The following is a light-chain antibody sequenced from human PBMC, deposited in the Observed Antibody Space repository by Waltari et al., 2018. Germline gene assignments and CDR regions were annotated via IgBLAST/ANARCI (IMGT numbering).Light chain of an antibody. CDR1: QSVRNN. CDR3: QQYDSWPGT. CDR2: GAS. Sequence: EIVMTQSPATQSVSPGERATLPCRASQSVRNNLAWYQQKHGQAPRLLIYGASTRATGIPTRFSGSGSGTEFTLTISGLQSEDFAVYYCQQYDSWPGTFGQGTKVESK. J-gene: IGKJ1*01. V-gene: IGKV3-15*01.